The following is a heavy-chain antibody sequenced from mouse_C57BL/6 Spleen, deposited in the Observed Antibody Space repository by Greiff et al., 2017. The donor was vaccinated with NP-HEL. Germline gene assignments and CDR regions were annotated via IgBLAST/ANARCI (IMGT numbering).Heavy chain of an antibody. CDR3: ARTDYYGSSYVDY. V-gene: IGHV1-78*01. CDR2: IYPRDGST. CDR1: GYTLTDHT. D-gene: IGHD1-1*01. J-gene: IGHJ3*01. Sequence: VQLQQSDAELVKPGASVKISCKVSGYTLTDHTIHWMKQRPEQGLEWIGYIYPRDGSTKYNEKFKGKATLTADKSSSTAYMQLNSLTSEDSAVYFCARTDYYGSSYVDYWGQGTLVTVSA.